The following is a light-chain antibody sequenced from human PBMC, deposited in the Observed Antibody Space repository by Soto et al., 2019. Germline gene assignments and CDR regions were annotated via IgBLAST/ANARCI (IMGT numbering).Light chain of an antibody. V-gene: IGLV3-21*04. Sequence: SSELTQPPSVSVAPEKTATITCGGNNIGNKRVHWYRQKPGQAPVLVISYDSDRPSGIPERFSGSNSGNTATLTNSRVEEGEEADYYCQGWNIRPNNYVFGPGTKVTAL. CDR3: QGWNIRPNNYV. CDR1: NIGNKR. J-gene: IGLJ1*01. CDR2: YDS.